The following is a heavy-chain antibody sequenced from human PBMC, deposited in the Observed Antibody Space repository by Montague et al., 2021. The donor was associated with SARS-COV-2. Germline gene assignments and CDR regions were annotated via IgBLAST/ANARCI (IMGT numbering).Heavy chain of an antibody. Sequence: SETLSLTCAVHGGSFSGYYWSWIRQPPGEGLEWIGEINHSGSTNYNPSLKSRVSISVDTSKNQFSLKLSSVTAADTAVYYCARGAPTITMIVVVFTGAGWYFDLWGRGTLVTVSS. J-gene: IGHJ2*01. CDR1: GGSFSGYY. CDR3: ARGAPTITMIVVVFTGAGWYFDL. D-gene: IGHD3-22*01. V-gene: IGHV4-34*01. CDR2: INHSGST.